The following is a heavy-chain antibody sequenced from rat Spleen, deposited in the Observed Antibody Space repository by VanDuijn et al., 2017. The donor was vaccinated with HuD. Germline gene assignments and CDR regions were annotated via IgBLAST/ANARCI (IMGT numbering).Heavy chain of an antibody. Sequence: EVQLVESGGGLVQPGRSLKLSCVASGFTFTYYWMTWIRQAPGKGLEWIGEINWDSSTINYSPSLKDRFTISRDSAQNTLYLQMSKLGSEDTATYYCTTDTFYDGTYYPGGFDYWGQGVMVTVSS. J-gene: IGHJ2*01. D-gene: IGHD1-12*02. V-gene: IGHV4-2*01. CDR3: TTDTFYDGTYYPGGFDY. CDR2: INWDSSTI. CDR1: GFTFTYYW.